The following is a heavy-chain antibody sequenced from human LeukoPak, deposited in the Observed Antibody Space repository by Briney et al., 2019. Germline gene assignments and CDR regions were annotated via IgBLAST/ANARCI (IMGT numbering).Heavy chain of an antibody. V-gene: IGHV3-7*01. Sequence: PGGSLRLSCAASGFTFSSYWMNWVRQAPGKGLEWVANIKQDGSEKHYVDSVKGRFTISRDNAKNSLYLQMNSLRAEDTAVYYCARERVVWSRGRTDYWGQGTLVTVSS. J-gene: IGHJ4*02. CDR2: IKQDGSEK. CDR1: GFTFSSYW. CDR3: ARERVVWSRGRTDY. D-gene: IGHD3-3*01.